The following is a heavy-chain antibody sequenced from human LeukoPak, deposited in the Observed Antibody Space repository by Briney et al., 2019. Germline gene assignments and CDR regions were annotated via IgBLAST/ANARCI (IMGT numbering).Heavy chain of an antibody. CDR2: IIPIFGRA. J-gene: IGHJ5*02. D-gene: IGHD1-1*01. CDR3: ARGETILNWFDP. V-gene: IGHV1-69*13. CDR1: GGTFSSEA. Sequence: ASVKVSCKSSGGTFSSEAFIWVRQAPGQGLERMGGIIPIFGRADYAQKFQDIVTITADESTSTVYMELSSLRSEDTAVYYCARGETILNWFDPWGQGTLVTVSS.